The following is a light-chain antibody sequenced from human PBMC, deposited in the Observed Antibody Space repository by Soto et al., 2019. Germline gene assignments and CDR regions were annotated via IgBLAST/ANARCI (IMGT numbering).Light chain of an antibody. J-gene: IGLJ1*01. CDR1: NSDVGGSNY. CDR2: DVS. Sequence: QSVLTQPASVSGSRGQSITISCSGTNSDVGGSNYVSWYQQYPGKAPKLMIYDVSNRPSGVSNRFSGSKSGSTASLTISGLQAEDEADYYCSSYISSSTPHVFGTGTKVTVL. V-gene: IGLV2-14*01. CDR3: SSYISSSTPHV.